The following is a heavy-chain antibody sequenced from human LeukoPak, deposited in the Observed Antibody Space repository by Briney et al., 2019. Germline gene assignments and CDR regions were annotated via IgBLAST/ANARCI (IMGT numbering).Heavy chain of an antibody. D-gene: IGHD3-22*01. V-gene: IGHV3-30*04. J-gene: IGHJ4*02. Sequence: GGSLRLSCVASGFSFSGYAIHWVRQAPGKGLEWVALISYNGGRKDYADSVKGRFTIDRDNSKNTVYLQMNNLRPDDTAIYFCARQEARNYYYEGLDYWGQGNLVTVSS. CDR2: ISYNGGRK. CDR1: GFSFSGYA. CDR3: ARQEARNYYYEGLDY.